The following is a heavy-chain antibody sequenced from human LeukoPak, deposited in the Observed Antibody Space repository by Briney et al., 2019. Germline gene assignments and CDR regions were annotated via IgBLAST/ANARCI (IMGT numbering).Heavy chain of an antibody. D-gene: IGHD3-10*01. Sequence: GGSLRLSCTVSGFTVSSNSMSWVRQAPGKGLEWVSFIYSGGNTHYSDSVKGRFTISRDNSKNTLYLQMNSLRAEDTAVYYCARDQAGSGHYADYWGQGTLVTVSS. CDR3: ARDQAGSGHYADY. CDR2: IYSGGNT. V-gene: IGHV3-53*05. J-gene: IGHJ4*02. CDR1: GFTVSSNS.